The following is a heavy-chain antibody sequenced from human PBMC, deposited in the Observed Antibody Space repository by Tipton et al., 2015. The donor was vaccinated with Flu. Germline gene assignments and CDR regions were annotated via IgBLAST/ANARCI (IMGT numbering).Heavy chain of an antibody. CDR1: GYTFTSYG. J-gene: IGHJ6*03. Sequence: QLVQSGAEVKKPGASVKVSCKASGYTFTSYGISWVRQAPGQGLEWMGWISAYNGNTNYAQKLQGRVTMTTDTSTSTAYMELRSLRSDDTAVYYCARGALPLRYFDWLKTYYYYMDVWGKGTTVTVSS. CDR3: ARGALPLRYFDWLKTYYYYMDV. D-gene: IGHD3-9*01. V-gene: IGHV1-18*04. CDR2: ISAYNGNT.